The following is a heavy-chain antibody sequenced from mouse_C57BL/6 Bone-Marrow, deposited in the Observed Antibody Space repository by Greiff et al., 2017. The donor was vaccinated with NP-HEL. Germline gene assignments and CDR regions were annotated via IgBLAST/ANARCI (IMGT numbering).Heavy chain of an antibody. J-gene: IGHJ4*01. CDR1: GYTFTSYT. CDR2: INPSSGYT. Sequence: VQGVESGAELARPGASVKMSCKASGYTFTSYTMHWVKQRPGQGLEWIGYINPSSGYTKYNQKFKDKATLTADKSSSTAYMQLSSLTSEDSAVYYCARRRRTPYYAMDYWGQGTSVTVSS. V-gene: IGHV1-4*01. CDR3: ARRRRTPYYAMDY. D-gene: IGHD2-12*01.